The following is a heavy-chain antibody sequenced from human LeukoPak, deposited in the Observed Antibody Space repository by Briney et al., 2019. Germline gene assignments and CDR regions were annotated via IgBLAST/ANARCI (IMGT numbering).Heavy chain of an antibody. D-gene: IGHD1-26*01. CDR2: ISSKGDNT. CDR1: GFTFSSYA. V-gene: IGHV3-64*01. J-gene: IGHJ4*02. Sequence: PGGSLRLSCAASGFTFSSYAMHWVRQAPGKGLEYVSAISSKGDNTYYANSVKGRFTISRDNSKNTLYLQMASLRGEDTAVYYCARAPREGFSGSYHDYWGQGTLVTVSS. CDR3: ARAPREGFSGSYHDY.